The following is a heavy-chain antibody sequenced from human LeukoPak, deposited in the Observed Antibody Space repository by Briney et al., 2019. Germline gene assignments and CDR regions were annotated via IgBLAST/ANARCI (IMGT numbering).Heavy chain of an antibody. J-gene: IGHJ6*03. CDR3: VRDPSYGSSWYYYMDV. V-gene: IGHV3-48*04. CDR2: ISSSSFKI. D-gene: IGHD6-13*01. CDR1: EFTFGRYA. Sequence: PGGSLRLSCAASEFTFGRYAMNWVRQAPGKGLEWVSYISSSSFKIGYGDSVKGRFTISRDNSKNSLYLQMDSLRVEDTAVYYCVRDPSYGSSWYYYMDVWGKGTTVTVSS.